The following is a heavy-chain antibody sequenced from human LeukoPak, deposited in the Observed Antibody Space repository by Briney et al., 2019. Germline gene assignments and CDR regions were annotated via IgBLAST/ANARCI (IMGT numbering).Heavy chain of an antibody. D-gene: IGHD3-3*01. V-gene: IGHV5-51*01. CDR2: IYPGDSDT. Sequence: GESLKISCKGSGCSFTSYWIGWVRQMPGKGLEWMGIIYPGDSDTRYSPSFQGQVTISADKSISTAYLQWSSLKASNTAMYYCARQERYYDFWSGYYNGDYYYYMDVWGKGTMVTVSS. CDR3: ARQERYYDFWSGYYNGDYYYYMDV. J-gene: IGHJ6*03. CDR1: GCSFTSYW.